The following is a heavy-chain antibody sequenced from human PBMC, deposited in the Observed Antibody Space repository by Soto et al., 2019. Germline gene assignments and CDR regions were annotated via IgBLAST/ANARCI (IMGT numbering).Heavy chain of an antibody. CDR2: ISSNSAYI. J-gene: IGHJ5*01. V-gene: IGHV3-21*01. CDR3: AKSIAKVGSHDEWFDV. Sequence: PGGSLRLSCAASGFTFTSSSMNWVRQAPGKGPEWVSSISSNSAYIYLADSMQGRFTISRDNAKNSLYLQMNGLRADDTAVYYCAKSIAKVGSHDEWFDVSGTAPLVTVSS. CDR1: GFTFTSSS. D-gene: IGHD6-6*01.